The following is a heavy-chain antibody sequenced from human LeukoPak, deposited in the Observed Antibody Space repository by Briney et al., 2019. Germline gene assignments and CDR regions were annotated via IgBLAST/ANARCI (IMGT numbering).Heavy chain of an antibody. CDR3: VKKGLGYCSNGVCHFDY. D-gene: IGHD2-8*01. Sequence: PAGSLSLSCAASGVTFSSYSINWVRQAPGPGLEWVSAASDSGGSTFYADSVKGRFTISRDNSKNTLYLQMNSLRAEDTAVYYCVKKGLGYCSNGVCHFDYWGQGTLVTVSS. V-gene: IGHV3-23*01. CDR1: GVTFSSYS. CDR2: ASDSGGST. J-gene: IGHJ4*02.